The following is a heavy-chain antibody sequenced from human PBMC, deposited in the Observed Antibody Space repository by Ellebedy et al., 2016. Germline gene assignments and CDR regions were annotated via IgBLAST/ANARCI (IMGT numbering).Heavy chain of an antibody. CDR1: GGSISRSSYY. D-gene: IGHD4-23*01. CDR2: SNQSGNT. Sequence: SETLSLXXAVSGGSISRSSYYWSWIRQSPGKGLEWIGESNQSGNTNYNPSLKSRVTVSVDTSKNQFSLKVISVTAADTAVYYCARGRDYSGNSGFSDYWGQGTLVTVSS. V-gene: IGHV4-39*07. CDR3: ARGRDYSGNSGFSDY. J-gene: IGHJ4*02.